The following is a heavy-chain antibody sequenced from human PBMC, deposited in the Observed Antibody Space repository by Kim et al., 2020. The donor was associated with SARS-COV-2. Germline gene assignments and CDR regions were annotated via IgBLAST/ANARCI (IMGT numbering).Heavy chain of an antibody. CDR2: MNHSGST. J-gene: IGHJ6*03. V-gene: IGHV4-34*01. Sequence: SETLSLTCTFYGGSFTNDYWSWIRQPPGKGLEWIGDMNHSGSTKYNPSLESRATISVDTSKNQVSLKLTSVTAADTAIYYCASGLESQDGYYYYYMNVWGKGTTVTVSS. CDR3: ASGLESQDGYYYYYMNV. CDR1: GGSFTNDY.